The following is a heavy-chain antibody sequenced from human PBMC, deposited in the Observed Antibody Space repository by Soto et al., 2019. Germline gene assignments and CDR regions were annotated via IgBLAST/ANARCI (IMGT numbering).Heavy chain of an antibody. J-gene: IGHJ6*02. D-gene: IGHD2-2*01. V-gene: IGHV1-8*01. Sequence: QVQLVQSGAEVRKPGASVRVSCKASGYTFTNYDINWVRQATGQGLEWMGWMNPNSGNIGYAQQFQGRVTITSNTFIRTAYLELTSLTTEDTAVYYCARSVVESRPYYFGLDVWGQGTTVAVSS. CDR1: GYTFTNYD. CDR3: ARSVVESRPYYFGLDV. CDR2: MNPNSGNI.